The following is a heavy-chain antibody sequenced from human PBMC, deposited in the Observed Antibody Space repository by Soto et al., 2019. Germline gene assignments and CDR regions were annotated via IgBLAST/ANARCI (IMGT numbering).Heavy chain of an antibody. V-gene: IGHV3-74*01. J-gene: IGHJ6*03. CDR1: GFTFSNYW. Sequence: EVQLVESGGGLVQPVGSLRLSCAASGFTFSNYWMYWVRQAPGKGLVWVSRTNSDGSTSSYADSVKGRFTISRDNAKTTLYLQMNSLRAEDTAVYYCARGDCVGGSCYSLAGSFSYYMDVWGKGTTVTVFS. D-gene: IGHD2-15*01. CDR3: ARGDCVGGSCYSLAGSFSYYMDV. CDR2: TNSDGSTS.